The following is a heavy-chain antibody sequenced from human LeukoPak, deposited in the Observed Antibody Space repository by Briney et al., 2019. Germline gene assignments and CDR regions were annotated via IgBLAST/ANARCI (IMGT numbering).Heavy chain of an antibody. J-gene: IGHJ6*02. CDR2: ISSSSSYI. V-gene: IGHV3-21*01. CDR1: GFTFSSYS. CDR3: AAPYGYDSSGYYYDYYYGMDV. Sequence: GGSLRLSCAASGFTFSSYSMNWVRQAPGKGLEWVSSISSSSSYIYYADSVKGPFTISRDNAKNSLYLQMNSLRAEDTAVYYCAAPYGYDSSGYYYDYYYGMDVWGQGTTVTVSS. D-gene: IGHD3-22*01.